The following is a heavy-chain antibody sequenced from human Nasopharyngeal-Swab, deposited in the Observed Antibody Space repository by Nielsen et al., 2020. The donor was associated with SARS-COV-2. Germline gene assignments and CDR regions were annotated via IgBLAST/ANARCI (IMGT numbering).Heavy chain of an antibody. J-gene: IGHJ6*02. Sequence: GESLKISCAASGFTVSSNYMSWVRRAPGKGLEWVSVIYSGGSTYYADSVKGRFTISRDNSKNTLYLQMNSLRAEDTAVYYCARSYSGSYYGMDVWGQGTTVTVSS. CDR1: GFTVSSNY. CDR2: IYSGGST. D-gene: IGHD1-26*01. CDR3: ARSYSGSYYGMDV. V-gene: IGHV3-53*01.